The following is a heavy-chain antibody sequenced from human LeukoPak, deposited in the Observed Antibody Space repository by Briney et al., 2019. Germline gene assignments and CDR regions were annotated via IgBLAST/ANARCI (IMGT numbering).Heavy chain of an antibody. D-gene: IGHD3-10*02. J-gene: IGHJ6*04. Sequence: PGGSLRLSCAAPGFTFTTYCMCWVREAPGEGLERGADIKQDGTEKYYVDSVKGRFTIPRDNAKNSLYLQMHSLRAEDTAVYYCADRGIPMIGGVWGKGTTVTIRS. V-gene: IGHV3-7*01. CDR1: GFTFTTYC. CDR3: ADRGIPMIGGV. CDR2: IKQDGTEK.